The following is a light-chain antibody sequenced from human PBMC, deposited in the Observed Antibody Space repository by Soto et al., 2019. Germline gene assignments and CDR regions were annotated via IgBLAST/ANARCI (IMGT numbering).Light chain of an antibody. CDR2: GAS. CDR3: HQYGSSPFT. V-gene: IGKV3-20*01. J-gene: IGKJ3*01. Sequence: ESVLTQSPGTLSMSPGERATLSCRASQSVSSSYSAWYQQKPGQAPRLLIYGASSRATGIPDRFSGSGSGTDFTLTISRLEPEDFAVYYCHQYGSSPFTFAPGTKVDIK. CDR1: QSVSSSY.